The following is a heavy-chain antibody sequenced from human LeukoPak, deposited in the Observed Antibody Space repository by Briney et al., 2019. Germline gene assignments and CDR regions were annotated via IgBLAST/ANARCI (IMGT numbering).Heavy chain of an antibody. CDR1: GYTFTNYD. CDR3: ATSRYFNFFDY. D-gene: IGHD3-9*01. V-gene: IGHV1-8*01. J-gene: IGHJ4*02. Sequence: WASVKVSCKASGYTFTNYDINWVRQATGQGLEWMGWMNPNSANTGYAQKFQGRVTMTRNTSISTAYMELSSLRSEDTAVYYCATSRYFNFFDYWGQGSLVTVSS. CDR2: MNPNSANT.